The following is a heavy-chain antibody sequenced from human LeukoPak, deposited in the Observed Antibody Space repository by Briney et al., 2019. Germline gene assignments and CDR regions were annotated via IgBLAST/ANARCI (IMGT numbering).Heavy chain of an antibody. Sequence: GGSLRLSCAASGFILSDYGLHWVRQGPGKGLEWLAVINYDGSNRYYADSVKGRFTISKDSSENTLYLQMNRLRADDTAIYYCARWGGTRQFYFDYWGQGTLATVSS. V-gene: IGHV3-33*01. CDR3: ARWGGTRQFYFDY. CDR1: GFILSDYG. CDR2: INYDGSNR. D-gene: IGHD3-16*01. J-gene: IGHJ4*02.